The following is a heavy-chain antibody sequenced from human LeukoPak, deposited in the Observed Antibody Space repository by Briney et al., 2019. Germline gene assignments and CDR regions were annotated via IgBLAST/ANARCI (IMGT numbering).Heavy chain of an antibody. V-gene: IGHV1-8*03. CDR1: GYTFTSYA. J-gene: IGHJ5*02. CDR2: MNPNSGNT. D-gene: IGHD1-14*01. CDR3: ARGIRRNINYWFDP. Sequence: ASVKVSCKASGYTFTSYAMNWVRQAPGQGLEWMGWMNPNSGNTGYAQKFQGRVSITRNTSISTAYMELSSLRSEDTAVYYCARGIRRNINYWFDPWGQGTPVTVSS.